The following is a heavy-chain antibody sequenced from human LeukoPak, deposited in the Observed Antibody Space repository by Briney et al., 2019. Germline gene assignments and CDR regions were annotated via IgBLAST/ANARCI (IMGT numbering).Heavy chain of an antibody. J-gene: IGHJ4*02. Sequence: PSETLSLTCTVSGVSVTSYYWSWLRQPAGKGLEWIGRIYTSGSTSYNPSLRSRLTMSVDTSKNQFSLNLSSVTAADTAEYYCAKFRKDGRASSVYYLDSGAKGTLVTVSS. D-gene: IGHD3-10*01. CDR1: GVSVTSYY. V-gene: IGHV4-4*07. CDR3: AKFRKDGRASSVYYLDS. CDR2: IYTSGST.